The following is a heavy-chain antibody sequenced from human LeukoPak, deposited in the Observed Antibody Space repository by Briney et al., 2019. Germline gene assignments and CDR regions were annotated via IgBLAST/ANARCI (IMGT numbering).Heavy chain of an antibody. D-gene: IGHD3-10*01. J-gene: IGHJ6*04. CDR2: ISSSSSYI. Sequence: GGSLRLSCAASGFTFSSYSMNWVRQTPGKGLEWVSSISSSSSYIYYADSVKGRFTISRDNAKNSLYLQMNSLRAEDTAVYYCARDRVTMVRGVPYYYYYGMDVWGKGTTVTVSS. V-gene: IGHV3-21*01. CDR1: GFTFSSYS. CDR3: ARDRVTMVRGVPYYYYYGMDV.